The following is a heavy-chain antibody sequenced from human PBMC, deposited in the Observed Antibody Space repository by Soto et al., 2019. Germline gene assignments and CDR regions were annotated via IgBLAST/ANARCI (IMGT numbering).Heavy chain of an antibody. Sequence: LRLSCAASGFTFSSYAMSWVRQAPGKGLEWVSAISGSGGSTYYADSVKGRFTISRDNSKNTLYLQMNSLRAEDTAVYYCAKVRSVVVAATFRENWFDPWGQGTLVTVSS. D-gene: IGHD2-15*01. V-gene: IGHV3-23*01. CDR2: ISGSGGST. J-gene: IGHJ5*02. CDR1: GFTFSSYA. CDR3: AKVRSVVVAATFRENWFDP.